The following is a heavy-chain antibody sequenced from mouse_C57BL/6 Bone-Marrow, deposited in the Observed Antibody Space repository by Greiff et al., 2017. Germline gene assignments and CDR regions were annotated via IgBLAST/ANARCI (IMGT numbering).Heavy chain of an antibody. J-gene: IGHJ4*01. CDR3: ARPYYYVSCYVYYAMDY. CDR1: GYTFTSYW. CDR2: IYPGSGST. Sequence: QVQLQQPGAELVKPGASVKMSCKASGYTFTSYWITWVKQRPGQGLEWIGDIYPGSGSTNYNEKFKRKATLTVDTSSSTAYMQLSSLTSEDSAVYYYARPYYYVSCYVYYAMDYWGQGTSVTVSS. V-gene: IGHV1-55*01. D-gene: IGHD1-1*01.